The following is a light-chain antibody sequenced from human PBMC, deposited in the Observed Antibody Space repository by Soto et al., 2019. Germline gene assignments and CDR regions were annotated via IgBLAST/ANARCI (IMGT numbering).Light chain of an antibody. Sequence: ELGLTQSPCKLSLSPGERATLSCRASKSISSSLLAWYQQKPDQPPRLLIYGASSRGTGIPDRFSGSGSGTDCTLTISRLEHEDVAVYYCQQYGSSPQLTFGGGTKVEIK. J-gene: IGKJ4*01. V-gene: IGKV3-20*01. CDR1: KSISSSL. CDR2: GAS. CDR3: QQYGSSPQLT.